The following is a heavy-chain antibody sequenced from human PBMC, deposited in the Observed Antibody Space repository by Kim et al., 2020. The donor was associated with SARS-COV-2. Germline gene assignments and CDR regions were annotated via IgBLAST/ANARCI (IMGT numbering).Heavy chain of an antibody. CDR2: ISSSSSYI. CDR1: GFTFSSYS. J-gene: IGHJ6*03. CDR3: ARVPYGQLVLKGNYYYYYMDV. D-gene: IGHD6-6*01. V-gene: IGHV3-21*01. Sequence: GGSLRLSCAASGFTFSSYSMNWVRQAPGKGLEWVSSISSSSSYIYYADSVKGRFTISRDNAKNSLYLQMNSLRAEDTAVYYCARVPYGQLVLKGNYYYYYMDVWGKGTTVTVSS.